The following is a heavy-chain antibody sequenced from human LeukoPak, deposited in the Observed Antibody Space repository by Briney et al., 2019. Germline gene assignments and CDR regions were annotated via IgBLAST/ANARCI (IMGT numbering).Heavy chain of an antibody. J-gene: IGHJ4*02. CDR2: INHSGST. V-gene: IGHV4-34*01. CDR1: GGSFSGYY. D-gene: IGHD3-16*02. Sequence: SETLSLTCAVYGGSFSGYYWSWIRQPPGKGLEWIGEINHSGSTNYNPSLKSRVTISVDTSKNPFSLKLSSVTAADTAVYYCARGLAVSIYYFDYWGQGTLVTVSS. CDR3: ARGLAVSIYYFDY.